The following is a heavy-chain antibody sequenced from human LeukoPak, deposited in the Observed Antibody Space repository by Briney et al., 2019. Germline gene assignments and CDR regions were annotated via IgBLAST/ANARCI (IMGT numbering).Heavy chain of an antibody. Sequence: GGSLRLSCAASGFTFDDYGMSWVRQAPGKGLEWVSGINWNGGSTGYADSVKGRFTISRDNAKNSLYLQMNSLRAEDTALYHCAREYVVAATDAFDIWGQGTMVTVSS. V-gene: IGHV3-20*01. CDR3: AREYVVAATDAFDI. D-gene: IGHD2-15*01. J-gene: IGHJ3*02. CDR1: GFTFDDYG. CDR2: INWNGGST.